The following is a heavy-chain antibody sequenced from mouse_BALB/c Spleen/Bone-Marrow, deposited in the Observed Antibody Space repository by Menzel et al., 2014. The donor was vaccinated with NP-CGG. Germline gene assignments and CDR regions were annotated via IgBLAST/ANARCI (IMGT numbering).Heavy chain of an antibody. CDR1: GFSLTDYG. CDR3: AKRGGGNYESYYAMDY. Sequence: VQLQQSGPSLVQPSQSLSITCTVSGFSLTDYGVHWVRQSPGKGLEWLGLIWRSGSTDYNPAFMSRLSITKDNPKSQVFFKMNSLQADDTAIYYCAKRGGGNYESYYAMDYWGQGTSVTVSS. J-gene: IGHJ4*01. V-gene: IGHV2-5-1*01. D-gene: IGHD2-1*01. CDR2: IWRSGST.